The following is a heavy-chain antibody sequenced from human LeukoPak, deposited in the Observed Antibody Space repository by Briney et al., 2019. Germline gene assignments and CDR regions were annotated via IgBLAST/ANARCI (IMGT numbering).Heavy chain of an antibody. CDR2: ISSSSSYI. V-gene: IGHV3-21*01. CDR1: GFTFSSYS. Sequence: GGSLRLSCAASGFTFSSYSMNWVRQAPGKGLEWVSSISSSSSYIYYADSVKGRFTISRDNAKNSLYLQMNSLRAEDTAVYYCARDGGYGDGGYYYYMDVWGKGTTVTVSS. J-gene: IGHJ6*03. CDR3: ARDGGYGDGGYYYYMDV. D-gene: IGHD4-17*01.